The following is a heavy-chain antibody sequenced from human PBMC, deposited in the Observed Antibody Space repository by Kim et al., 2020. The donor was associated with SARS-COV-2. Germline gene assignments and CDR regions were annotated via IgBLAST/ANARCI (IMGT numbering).Heavy chain of an antibody. J-gene: IGHJ6*02. D-gene: IGHD4-17*01. CDR2: ISGSGGST. CDR1: GFTFSSYA. Sequence: GGSLRLSCAASGFTFSSYAMSWVRQAPGKGLEWVSAISGSGGSTYYADSVKGRFTISRDNSKNTLYLQMNSLRAEDTAVYYCAKFRADYGDYGSDYYYGMDVWGQGTTVTVSS. V-gene: IGHV3-23*01. CDR3: AKFRADYGDYGSDYYYGMDV.